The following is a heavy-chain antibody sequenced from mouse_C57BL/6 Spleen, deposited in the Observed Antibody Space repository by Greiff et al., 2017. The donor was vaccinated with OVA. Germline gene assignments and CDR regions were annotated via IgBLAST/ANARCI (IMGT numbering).Heavy chain of an antibody. CDR1: GFSLTSYG. CDR2: LWSGGST. Sequence: QVHVKQSGPGLVQPSQSLSITCTVSGFSLTSYGVHWVRQSPGKGLEWLGVLWSGGSTDYNAAFISRLSISKDNSKSQVFFKMNSLQADDTAIYYCARNGGDGYFDVWGTGTTVTVSS. CDR3: ARNGGDGYFDV. V-gene: IGHV2-2*01. D-gene: IGHD3-3*01. J-gene: IGHJ1*03.